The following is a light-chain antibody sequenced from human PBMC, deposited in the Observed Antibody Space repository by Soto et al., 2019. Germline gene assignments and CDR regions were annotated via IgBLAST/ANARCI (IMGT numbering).Light chain of an antibody. CDR1: QSVSSYY. CDR2: GAS. V-gene: IGKV3-20*01. Sequence: IVMTHYPGTLSLSPGETATLSCRSSQSVSSYYVAWFHQKPGQAPRLLIYGASSRATGVPDRFSASGSGTDFTLTISRLEPEDFALYYCQQYGRSPFTFGPGIKVDI. CDR3: QQYGRSPFT. J-gene: IGKJ3*01.